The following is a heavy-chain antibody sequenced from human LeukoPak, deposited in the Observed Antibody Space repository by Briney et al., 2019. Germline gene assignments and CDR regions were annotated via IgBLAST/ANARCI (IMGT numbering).Heavy chain of an antibody. Sequence: SQTLSLTCTVSGGSISSGSYYWGWIRQPPGKGLEWIGSIYHSGSTYYNPSLKSRVTISVDTFKNQFSLKLSSVTAADTAVYYCARVGAAAGTSFDYWGPGTLVTGSS. V-gene: IGHV4-39*07. CDR2: IYHSGST. D-gene: IGHD6-13*01. J-gene: IGHJ4*02. CDR1: GGSISSGSYY. CDR3: ARVGAAAGTSFDY.